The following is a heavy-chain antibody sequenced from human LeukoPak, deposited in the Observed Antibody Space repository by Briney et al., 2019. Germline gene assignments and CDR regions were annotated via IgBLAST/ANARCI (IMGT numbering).Heavy chain of an antibody. V-gene: IGHV3-48*01. CDR2: IGGNTGII. CDR1: GFTSNIFS. J-gene: IGHJ4*02. Sequence: GGSLRLSCEASGFTSNIFSMNWVRQAPGKGLEWLSYIGGNTGIIWYADSVKGRFTISRDNAKNSLYLQMNSLGVEDTAVYFCVRDHLFAFDYWGRGALITVSS. CDR3: VRDHLFAFDY.